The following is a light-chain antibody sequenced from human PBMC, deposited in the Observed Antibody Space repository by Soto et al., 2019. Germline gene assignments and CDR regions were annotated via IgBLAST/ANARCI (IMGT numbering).Light chain of an antibody. J-gene: IGLJ1*01. CDR3: NAQADNGKHV. CDR1: SNDVGHSSF. CDR2: DVS. Sequence: QSALTQHPSASGSPGQSVTISCTGNSNDVGHSSFISWYQQHPGKGPKLIIYDVSKRPSGVPDRFSGSKSGNTASLSVSGLQDEDEADYFCNAQADNGKHVFGTGTKLTVL. V-gene: IGLV2-8*01.